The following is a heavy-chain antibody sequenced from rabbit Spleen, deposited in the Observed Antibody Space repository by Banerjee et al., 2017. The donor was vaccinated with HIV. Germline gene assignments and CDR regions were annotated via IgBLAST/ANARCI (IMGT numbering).Heavy chain of an antibody. Sequence: QSLEESGGDLVKPGASLTLTCTASGFSFSSTYWMCWVRQAPGKGLEWIACIYAGSSDSTYSATWAKGRFTLSKTSSTTVTLQMTSLTAADTATYFCARDTSTSFSSYGMDLWGQGTLVTVS. V-gene: IGHV1S40*01. J-gene: IGHJ6*01. CDR3: ARDTSTSFSSYGMDL. D-gene: IGHD1-1*01. CDR1: GFSFSSTYW. CDR2: IYAGSSDST.